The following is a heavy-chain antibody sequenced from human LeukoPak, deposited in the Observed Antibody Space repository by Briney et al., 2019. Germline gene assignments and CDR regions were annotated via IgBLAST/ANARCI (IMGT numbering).Heavy chain of an antibody. Sequence: GGSLRLSCAASGFTFSSYEMNWVRQAPGKGLEWVSYISSSGSTIYYADSVKGRFTISRDNAKNSLYLQMNSLRAEDTAVYYCTTGANSSVAHEYWGQGSLVTVSS. CDR2: ISSSGSTI. CDR3: TTGANSSVAHEY. CDR1: GFTFSSYE. D-gene: IGHD3-22*01. J-gene: IGHJ4*02. V-gene: IGHV3-48*03.